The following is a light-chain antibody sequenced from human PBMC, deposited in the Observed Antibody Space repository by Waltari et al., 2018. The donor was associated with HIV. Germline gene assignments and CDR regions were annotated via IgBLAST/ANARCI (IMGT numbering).Light chain of an antibody. V-gene: IGLV2-14*03. Sequence: QSPLTPPAPVSGSPGQSITIPCTGTSSDVPGYNYLSWYPQHPGNAPKHMIYDVSNRPSGVSNRVSGSKSGNTASRTISGLQAEDGADYYCSSYTSSSTLYVFGTGTKVTVL. CDR2: DVS. CDR1: SSDVPGYNY. J-gene: IGLJ1*01. CDR3: SSYTSSSTLYV.